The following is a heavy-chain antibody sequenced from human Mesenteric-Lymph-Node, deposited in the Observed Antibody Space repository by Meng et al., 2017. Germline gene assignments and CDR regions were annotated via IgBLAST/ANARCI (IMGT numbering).Heavy chain of an antibody. J-gene: IGHJ4*02. CDR1: GFTFNSYT. CDR3: ARGSCCYTRRYFDY. CDR2: ISGSGVSI. D-gene: IGHD2-2*02. Sequence: GESLKISCAASGFTFNSYTMSWVRQSPGKGLAWVSTISGSGVSIYYADSVKGRFTISRDNSKNTLYLQMNSLRAEDTAVYYCARGSCCYTRRYFDYWGQGTLVTVSS. V-gene: IGHV3-23*01.